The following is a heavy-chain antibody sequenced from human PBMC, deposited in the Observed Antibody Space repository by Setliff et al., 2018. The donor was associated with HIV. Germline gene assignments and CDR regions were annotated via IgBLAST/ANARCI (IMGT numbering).Heavy chain of an antibody. D-gene: IGHD1-1*01. J-gene: IGHJ4*02. CDR3: ARRASTAEVLDY. CDR1: GDTSNSYS. CDR2: LRTGNGDT. V-gene: IGHV1-3*04. Sequence: ASVKVSCKASGDTSNSYSIHWVRQAPGQRPEWMGWLRTGNGDTSYSESLQGRVTFTSDTSANTAYMELRSLGSDDTAVYFCARRASTAEVLDYWGQGTLVTVSS.